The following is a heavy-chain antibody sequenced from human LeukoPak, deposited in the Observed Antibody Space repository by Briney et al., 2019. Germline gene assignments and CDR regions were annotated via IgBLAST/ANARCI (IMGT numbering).Heavy chain of an antibody. CDR3: AKDRRGNAPRGAFDI. Sequence: GGSLRLSCAASGFTFSSYAMSWVRQAPGKGLEWVSAISGGGGATFYADSVKGRFTISRDNSNNTLYLQMNGLRAEDTAVYYCAKDRRGNAPRGAFDIWGQGTMVTVSS. J-gene: IGHJ3*02. CDR2: ISGGGGAT. CDR1: GFTFSSYA. D-gene: IGHD1-1*01. V-gene: IGHV3-23*01.